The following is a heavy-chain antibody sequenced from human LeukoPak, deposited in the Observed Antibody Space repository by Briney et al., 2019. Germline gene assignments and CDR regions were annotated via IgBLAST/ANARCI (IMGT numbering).Heavy chain of an antibody. Sequence: GGSLRLSSAASGFTFSNAWMSWVRQAPGKGLEWVGRIKSKTDGGTTDYAAPVKGRFTISRDDSKNTLYLQMNSLKTEDTAVYYCTTLMTTVTPPLDYWGQGTLVTVSS. J-gene: IGHJ4*02. V-gene: IGHV3-15*01. CDR3: TTLMTTVTPPLDY. CDR2: IKSKTDGGTT. D-gene: IGHD4-17*01. CDR1: GFTFSNAW.